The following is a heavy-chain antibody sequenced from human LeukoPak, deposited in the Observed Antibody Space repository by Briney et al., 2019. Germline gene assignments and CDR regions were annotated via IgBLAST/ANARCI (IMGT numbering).Heavy chain of an antibody. J-gene: IGHJ4*02. D-gene: IGHD5-18*01. V-gene: IGHV4-39*01. CDR1: GGSISSSSYY. CDR3: ARQSTAMGDY. Sequence: SETLSLTCTVSGGSISSSSYYVGWIRQPPGKGLEWIGSIYYSGSTYYNPSLKSRVTISVDTSKNQFSLKLSSVTAADTAVYYCARQSTAMGDYWGQGTLVTVSS. CDR2: IYYSGST.